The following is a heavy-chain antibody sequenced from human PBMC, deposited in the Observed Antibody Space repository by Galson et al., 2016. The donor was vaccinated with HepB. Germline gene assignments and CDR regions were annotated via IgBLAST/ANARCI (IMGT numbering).Heavy chain of an antibody. Sequence: SLRLSCAASGFTFTTYAMHWVRQAPGKGLEWVSAISGSGGTTYYTDAVKGRFTISRDNSKNTLFLQVNSLRVEDTAVYYCVKDRGGPYELNWLDPWGQGTLVTVSS. CDR1: GFTFTTYA. V-gene: IGHV3-23*01. CDR3: VKDRGGPYELNWLDP. J-gene: IGHJ5*02. CDR2: ISGSGGTT. D-gene: IGHD3-10*01.